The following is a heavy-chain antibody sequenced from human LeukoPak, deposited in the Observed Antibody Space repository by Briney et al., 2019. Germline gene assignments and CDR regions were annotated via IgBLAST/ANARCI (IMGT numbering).Heavy chain of an antibody. CDR3: AKDWGGGIADYFDY. V-gene: IGHV3-23*01. CDR1: GSTFSRYA. Sequence: GGSLRLSCAASGSTFSRYAMSWVRQAPGKGLEWLSAISESDSSTYYADSVKGRFTISRDNSKNTLYQQMNSLRAEDTAVYYCAKDWGGGIADYFDYWGQGTLVTVS. CDR2: ISESDSST. J-gene: IGHJ4*02. D-gene: IGHD6-13*01.